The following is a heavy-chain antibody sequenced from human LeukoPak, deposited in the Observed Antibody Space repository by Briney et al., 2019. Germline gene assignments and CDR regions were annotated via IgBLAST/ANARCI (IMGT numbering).Heavy chain of an antibody. CDR1: GGSFSGYY. V-gene: IGHV4-34*01. Sequence: PSETLSLTCAVYGGSFSGYYWSWIRQPPGKGLEWIGDINHSGGTNYNPSLKSRVTISVDTSKNQFSLKLSSVTAADTAVYYCARECGGDCYSHNYYYYYGMDVWGQGTTVTVSS. CDR2: INHSGGT. J-gene: IGHJ6*02. CDR3: ARECGGDCYSHNYYYYYGMDV. D-gene: IGHD2-21*02.